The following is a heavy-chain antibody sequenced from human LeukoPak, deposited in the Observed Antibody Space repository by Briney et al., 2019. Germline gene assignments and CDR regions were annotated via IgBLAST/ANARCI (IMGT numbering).Heavy chain of an antibody. CDR2: ISGSGGST. Sequence: PGGSLRLSCAASGFTFSSYAMSWVRQAPGKGLEWVSAISGSGGSTYYADSVKGRFTISRDNSKNTLYLQMNSLRAEDTAVYYCAKAVGYCSGGSCYSAAHESFWGQGTLVTVSS. CDR1: GFTFSSYA. D-gene: IGHD2-15*01. J-gene: IGHJ4*02. CDR3: AKAVGYCSGGSCYSAAHESF. V-gene: IGHV3-23*01.